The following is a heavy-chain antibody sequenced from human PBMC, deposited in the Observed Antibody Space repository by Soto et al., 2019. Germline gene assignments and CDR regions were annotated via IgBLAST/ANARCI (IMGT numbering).Heavy chain of an antibody. CDR2: IKSKTDGGTT. V-gene: IGHV3-15*01. D-gene: IGHD2-2*02. CDR3: TTDYFVYCSSTSCYRPFDY. Sequence: PGGSLRLSCAASGFTFSNAWMSWVRQAPGKGLEWVGRIKSKTDGGTTDYAAPVEGRFTISRDDSKNTLYLQMNSLKTEDTAVYYCTTDYFVYCSSTSCYRPFDYWGQGTLVTVSS. CDR1: GFTFSNAW. J-gene: IGHJ4*02.